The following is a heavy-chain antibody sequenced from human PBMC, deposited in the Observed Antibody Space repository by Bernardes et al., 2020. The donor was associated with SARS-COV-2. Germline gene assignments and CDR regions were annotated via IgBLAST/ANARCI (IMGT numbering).Heavy chain of an antibody. CDR2: ISSSGSTI. Sequence: GGSLRLSCAASGFTFSDYYMSWIRQAPGKGLEWVSYISSSGSTIYYADSVKGRFTISRDNAKNSLYLQMNSLRAEDTAVYYCARDSAPTLSIAAAGNYCYGVDVWGQGTTVTVSS. J-gene: IGHJ6*02. V-gene: IGHV3-11*01. CDR1: GFTFSDYY. D-gene: IGHD6-13*01. CDR3: ARDSAPTLSIAAAGNYCYGVDV.